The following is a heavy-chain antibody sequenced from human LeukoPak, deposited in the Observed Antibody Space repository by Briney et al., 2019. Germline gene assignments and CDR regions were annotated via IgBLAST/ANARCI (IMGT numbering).Heavy chain of an antibody. D-gene: IGHD3-10*01. CDR3: ARYVVYGSGKYYFDY. CDR2: INYSGST. CDR1: GGSVSSTTYY. Sequence: PSETLSLTCTVSGGSVSSTTYYWSWIRQPPGKGLEWIASINYSGSTYYNPTLKSRGTISVDTSENQFSLKLSSVTAEDTAVYYCARYVVYGSGKYYFDYWGQGTLVTVSS. V-gene: IGHV4-39*01. J-gene: IGHJ4*02.